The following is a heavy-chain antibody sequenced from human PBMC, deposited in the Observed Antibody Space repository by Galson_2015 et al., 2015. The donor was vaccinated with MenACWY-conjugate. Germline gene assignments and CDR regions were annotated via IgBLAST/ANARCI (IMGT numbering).Heavy chain of an antibody. D-gene: IGHD3-22*01. CDR3: ARARRYYDSSGSSLNFDY. J-gene: IGHJ4*02. CDR2: IYYSVST. CDR1: GGSISSSSYY. Sequence: SETLSLTCTVSGGSISSSSYYWGWIRQPPGKGLEWIGSIYYSVSTYYNPSLKSRVTISVDTSKNQFSLKLSSVTAADTAVYYCARARRYYDSSGSSLNFDYWGQGTLVTVSS. V-gene: IGHV4-39*01.